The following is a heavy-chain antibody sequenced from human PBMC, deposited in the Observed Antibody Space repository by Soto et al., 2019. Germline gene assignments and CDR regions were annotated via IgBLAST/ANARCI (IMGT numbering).Heavy chain of an antibody. D-gene: IGHD3-3*01. J-gene: IGHJ4*02. CDR2: IKPDGSEK. CDR3: ARAEDYDFWSGPQKYFDN. CDR1: GFTSRSYW. V-gene: IGHV3-7*03. Sequence: GGSLRLSCATSGFTSRSYWMTWVRQAPGKGPEWVANIKPDGSEKQYVDSVKGRFTVSRDNAKKSLDLQMNSLRVEDTAVYYCARAEDYDFWSGPQKYFDNWGQGTQVTVSS.